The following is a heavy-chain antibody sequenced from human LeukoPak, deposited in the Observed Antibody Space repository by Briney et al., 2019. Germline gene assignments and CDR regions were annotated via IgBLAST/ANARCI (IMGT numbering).Heavy chain of an antibody. CDR3: AIHHHYVWGSYLLGYFDY. J-gene: IGHJ4*02. D-gene: IGHD3-16*02. Sequence: SETLSLTSTVSGGSISSSSYYWGWSREPPGKGLEWIGSIYYSGSTYYNPSLKSRVTISVDTSKNQFSLKLSSVTAADTAVYYCAIHHHYVWGSYLLGYFDYWAQGTLVTVSS. V-gene: IGHV4-39*01. CDR2: IYYSGST. CDR1: GGSISSSSYY.